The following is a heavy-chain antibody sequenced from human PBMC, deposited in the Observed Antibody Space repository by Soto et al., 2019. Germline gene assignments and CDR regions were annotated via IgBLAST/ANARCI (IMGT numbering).Heavy chain of an antibody. Sequence: GGSLRLSCAASGFTFSSYSMNWVRQAPGKGLEWVSSISSSSSYIYYADSVKGRFTISRDNAKNSLYLQMNSLRAEDTAVYYCARDATTVRYYYYGMDVWGQETTVTVSS. J-gene: IGHJ6*02. D-gene: IGHD4-17*01. V-gene: IGHV3-21*01. CDR1: GFTFSSYS. CDR2: ISSSSSYI. CDR3: ARDATTVRYYYYGMDV.